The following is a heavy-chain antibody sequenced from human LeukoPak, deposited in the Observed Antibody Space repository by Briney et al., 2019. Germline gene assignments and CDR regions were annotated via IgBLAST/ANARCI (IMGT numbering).Heavy chain of an antibody. V-gene: IGHV4-38-2*01. CDR1: GYSISSSYY. Sequence: PSETLSLTCAVSGYSISSSYYWGWIRQPPGKGLEWIGSIYYSGSTYYNPSLKSRVTISVDTSKNQFSLKLSSVTAADTAVYYCARHTYQLPSGYWGQGTLVTVSS. D-gene: IGHD2-2*01. CDR2: IYYSGST. CDR3: ARHTYQLPSGY. J-gene: IGHJ4*02.